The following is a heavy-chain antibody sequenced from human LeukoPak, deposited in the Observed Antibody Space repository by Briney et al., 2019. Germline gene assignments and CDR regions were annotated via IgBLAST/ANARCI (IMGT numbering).Heavy chain of an antibody. J-gene: IGHJ4*02. CDR3: AKERSLEIAVAGTIFDY. D-gene: IGHD6-19*01. CDR1: GFTFSSYW. CDR2: IYSGGDT. V-gene: IGHV3-66*01. Sequence: GGSLRLSCAASGFTFSSYWMSWVRQAPGKGLEWVSVIYSGGDTYYADSVKGRFTISRDNSKNMIYLEMSSLKAEDTAVYYCAKERSLEIAVAGTIFDYWGQGTLVTVSS.